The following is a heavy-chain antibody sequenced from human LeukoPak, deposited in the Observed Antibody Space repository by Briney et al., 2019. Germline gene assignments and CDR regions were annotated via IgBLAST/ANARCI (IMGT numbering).Heavy chain of an antibody. Sequence: SETLSLTCAVSGGSISSGGYSWSWIRQPPGKGLEWIGYIYHSGSTYYNPSLKSRVTISVDRSKNQFSLKLSSVTAADTAVYYCARAYCGGDCSTNWYFDLWGRGTLVTVSS. CDR3: ARAYCGGDCSTNWYFDL. CDR2: IYHSGST. V-gene: IGHV4-30-2*01. D-gene: IGHD2-21*02. CDR1: GGSISSGGYS. J-gene: IGHJ2*01.